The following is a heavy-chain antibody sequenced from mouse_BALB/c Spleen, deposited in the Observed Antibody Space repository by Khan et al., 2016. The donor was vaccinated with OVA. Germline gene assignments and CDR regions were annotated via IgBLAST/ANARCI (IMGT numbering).Heavy chain of an antibody. V-gene: IGHV1-4*01. Sequence: VQLQQSGAELARPGASVKMSCKASGYTFTSYTIHWIKQRPGQGLEWIGYINPSNGYTNYNQKFKDKATLTTDKSSTTAYLQLSRQTSDDSAVYNCVRDGAYHRNDGWFAYWGQGTLVTVSA. CDR2: INPSNGYT. D-gene: IGHD2-14*01. CDR1: GYTFTSYT. CDR3: VRDGAYHRNDGWFAY. J-gene: IGHJ3*01.